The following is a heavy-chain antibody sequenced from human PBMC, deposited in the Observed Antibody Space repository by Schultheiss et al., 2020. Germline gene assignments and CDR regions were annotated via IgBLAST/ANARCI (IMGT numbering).Heavy chain of an antibody. V-gene: IGHV4-59*12. Sequence: SETLSLTCTVSGGSISSYYWSWIRQPPGKGLEWIGFIYNTGSTKYNPSLKSRVTISVDKSKNQFSLKLSSVTAADTAVYYCARDVGYYDSSGYSYYYYGMDVWGQGTTVTVSS. CDR1: GGSISSYY. CDR2: IYNTGST. D-gene: IGHD3-22*01. CDR3: ARDVGYYDSSGYSYYYYGMDV. J-gene: IGHJ6*02.